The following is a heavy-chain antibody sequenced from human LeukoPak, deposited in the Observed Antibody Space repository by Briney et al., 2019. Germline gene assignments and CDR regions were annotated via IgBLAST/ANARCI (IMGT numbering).Heavy chain of an antibody. J-gene: IGHJ4*02. D-gene: IGHD3-10*01. CDR2: IYYSGST. CDR3: ARDMVRGVIGY. CDR1: GGSISSSSYY. Sequence: KPSETLSLTCTVSGGSISSSSYYWGWIRQPPGKGLEWIGSIYYSGSTYYNPSLKSRVTISVDTSKNQFSLKLSSVTAADTAVYYCARDMVRGVIGYWGQGTLVTVSS. V-gene: IGHV4-39*07.